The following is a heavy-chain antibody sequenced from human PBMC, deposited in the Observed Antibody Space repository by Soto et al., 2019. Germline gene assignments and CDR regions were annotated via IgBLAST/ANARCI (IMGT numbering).Heavy chain of an antibody. CDR2: MNPNSGNT. CDR1: GYTFTSYD. J-gene: IGHJ5*02. V-gene: IGHV1-8*01. CDR3: ARVYDFWSGYYRGDPNWFDP. Sequence: QVQLVQSGAEVKKPGASVKVSCKASGYTFTSYDINWVRQATGQGLEWMGWMNPNSGNTGYAQKFKGRVTMTRNTSISTAYMELSSLRSEDTAVYYCARVYDFWSGYYRGDPNWFDPWGQGTLVTVSS. D-gene: IGHD3-3*01.